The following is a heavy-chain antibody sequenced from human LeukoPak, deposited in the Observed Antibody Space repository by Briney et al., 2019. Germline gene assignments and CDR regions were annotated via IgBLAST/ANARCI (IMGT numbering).Heavy chain of an antibody. CDR3: ARYCSSTSCYGSIWFDP. Sequence: LSGGSLRLSCAASGFTFSSYAMSWVRQAPGKGLEWVSAISGSGGSTYYADSVKGRFTISRDNSKNTLYLQMNSLRAEDTAVYYCARYCSSTSCYGSIWFDPWGQGTLVTVSS. D-gene: IGHD2-2*01. V-gene: IGHV3-23*01. J-gene: IGHJ5*02. CDR1: GFTFSSYA. CDR2: ISGSGGST.